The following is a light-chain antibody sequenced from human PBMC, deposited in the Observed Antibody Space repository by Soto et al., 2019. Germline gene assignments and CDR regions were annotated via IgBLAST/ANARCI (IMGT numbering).Light chain of an antibody. CDR3: ATWDDSLSGVV. Sequence: QLVLTQPPSASGTPGQRVTISCSGSSSSIETHDIYWHQQLPGSAPKLLIYSNDQRPSGVPDRFSASKSGTSASLAISGLRSEDEAEYFCATWDDSLSGVVFGGGTKVTVL. CDR1: SSSIETHD. V-gene: IGLV1-47*02. J-gene: IGLJ2*01. CDR2: SND.